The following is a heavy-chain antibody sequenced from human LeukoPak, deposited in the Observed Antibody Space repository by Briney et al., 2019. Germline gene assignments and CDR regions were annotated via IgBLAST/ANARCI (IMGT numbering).Heavy chain of an antibody. J-gene: IGHJ4*02. D-gene: IGHD4-17*01. CDR2: INWSGGST. CDR1: GFTFDDYG. CDR3: ARQHQNGDPLDY. Sequence: AGGSLRPSCAASGFTFDDYGMNWVRQAPGKGLEWVSGINWSGGSTGYADSVKGRFTISRDNAKNSLYLQMNSLRAEDTALYYCARQHQNGDPLDYWGQGTLVTVSS. V-gene: IGHV3-20*04.